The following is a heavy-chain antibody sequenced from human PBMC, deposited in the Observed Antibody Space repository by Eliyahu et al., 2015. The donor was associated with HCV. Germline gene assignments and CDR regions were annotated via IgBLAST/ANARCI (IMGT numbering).Heavy chain of an antibody. J-gene: IGHJ3*02. Sequence: QVHLLQSGSEVKKPGASVTVSCQASGYVFSDHVLHWVRQAPGQRLEWLGWINAGNGNTKYSKTFRGRFTMTRDTSASTAYMELTGLRSEDTALYYCARVREYDDGDSNSWWVVGAYDIWGPGTRVTVSS. CDR1: GYVFSDHV. V-gene: IGHV1-3*01. CDR3: ARVREYDDGDSNSWWVVGAYDI. CDR2: INAGNGNT. D-gene: IGHD2/OR15-2a*01.